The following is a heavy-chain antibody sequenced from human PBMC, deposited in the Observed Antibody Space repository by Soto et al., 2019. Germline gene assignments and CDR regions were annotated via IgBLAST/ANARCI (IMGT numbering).Heavy chain of an antibody. CDR1: GFTFSSYW. V-gene: IGHV3-74*01. CDR2: INSDGSST. J-gene: IGHJ6*02. Sequence: PGGSLRLSCAASGFTFSSYWMHWVRQAPGKGLVWVSRINSDGSSTSYADSVKGRFTISRDNAKNTLYLQMNSLRAEDTAVYYWARAWTSSYGMDVWGQGTTVTVSS. D-gene: IGHD5-12*01. CDR3: ARAWTSSYGMDV.